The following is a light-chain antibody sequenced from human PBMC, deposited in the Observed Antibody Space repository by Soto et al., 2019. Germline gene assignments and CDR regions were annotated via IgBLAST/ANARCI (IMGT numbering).Light chain of an antibody. CDR1: QGIGND. Sequence: AIQMAQSPSSLSASVGDRVTITCRASQGIGNDVGWYQQKPGKAPKLLLYAATTLQSGVPSRFSDTRSGTDFTLTISSLQPEDFATYYCLQDHNYPLTFGGGTKVEIK. CDR3: LQDHNYPLT. V-gene: IGKV1-6*02. CDR2: AAT. J-gene: IGKJ4*01.